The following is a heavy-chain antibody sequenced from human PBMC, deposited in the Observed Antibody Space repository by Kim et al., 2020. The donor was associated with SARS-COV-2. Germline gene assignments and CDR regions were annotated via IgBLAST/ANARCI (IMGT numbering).Heavy chain of an antibody. Sequence: NPSLKRRVTRSVDTSKNQFALKLSAVTAADTAVYYCASATMVRGVSTPDYWGQGTLVTVAS. V-gene: IGHV4-4*09. CDR3: ASATMVRGVSTPDY. D-gene: IGHD3-10*01. J-gene: IGHJ4*02.